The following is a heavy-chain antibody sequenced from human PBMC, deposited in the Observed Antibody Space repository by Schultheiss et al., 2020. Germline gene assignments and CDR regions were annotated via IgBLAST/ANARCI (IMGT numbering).Heavy chain of an antibody. J-gene: IGHJ1*01. CDR1: GGSISSGSYY. Sequence: SETLSLTCTVSGGSISSGSYYWSWIRQPAGKGLEWIGRIYTSGSTKYNPSLKRRVTISVDTSKNQFSLRLSSVTAADTAVYYCARVTGSGSYLGYFQHWGQGTLVTVSS. CDR3: ARVTGSGSYLGYFQH. V-gene: IGHV4-61*02. CDR2: IYTSGST. D-gene: IGHD3-10*01.